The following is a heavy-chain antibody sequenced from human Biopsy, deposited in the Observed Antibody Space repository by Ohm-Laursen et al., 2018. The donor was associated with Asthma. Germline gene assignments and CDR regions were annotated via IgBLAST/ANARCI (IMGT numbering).Heavy chain of an antibody. D-gene: IGHD1-26*01. CDR1: GFTFSNYG. J-gene: IGHJ4*02. CDR2: ISFDGTNR. V-gene: IGHV3-30*18. Sequence: SLRLSCTATGFTFSNYGMHWVRQAPGKGLDWVAVISFDGTNRNYTDSVKGRFTISRDNSRNTLHLEMNSLRAEDTAVYFCAKEVFPGWELRRGPDSWGQGTLVTVSS. CDR3: AKEVFPGWELRRGPDS.